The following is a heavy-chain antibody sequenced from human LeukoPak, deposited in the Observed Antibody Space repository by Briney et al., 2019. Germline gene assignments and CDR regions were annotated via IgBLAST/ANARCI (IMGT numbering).Heavy chain of an antibody. V-gene: IGHV3-23*01. D-gene: IGHD2/OR15-2a*01. Sequence: GGSLRLSXAASGFTFSSYAMSWVRQAPGKGLEWVSAISGSGGSTYYADSVKGRFTISRDNSKNTLYLQMNSLRAEDTAVYYCAKGTGLSYYYYYYMDVWGKGTTVTVSS. CDR2: ISGSGGST. CDR3: AKGTGLSYYYYYYMDV. J-gene: IGHJ6*03. CDR1: GFTFSSYA.